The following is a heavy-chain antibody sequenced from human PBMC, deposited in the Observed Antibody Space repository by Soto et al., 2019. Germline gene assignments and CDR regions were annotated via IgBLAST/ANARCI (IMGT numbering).Heavy chain of an antibody. CDR3: AIAVAGPTAIAY. D-gene: IGHD6-19*01. Sequence: EVQLVESGGGLVQPGESLRLSCVVSGFTISSYWMHWVRQAPGKGLVWVSRINGDGSSTNYADSVKGRFTISTDNAKNTLYLQMNTLRAEDTAVYYCAIAVAGPTAIAYWGQGNQVTVSS. J-gene: IGHJ4*02. CDR2: INGDGSST. V-gene: IGHV3-74*01. CDR1: GFTISSYW.